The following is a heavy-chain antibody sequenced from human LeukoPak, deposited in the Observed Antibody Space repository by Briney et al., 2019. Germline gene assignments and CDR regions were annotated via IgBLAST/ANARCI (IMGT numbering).Heavy chain of an antibody. CDR1: GGSISSGSYY. J-gene: IGHJ5*02. Sequence: SETLSLTCTVSGGSISSGSYYWSWIRQPAGKGLEWIGRIYTSGITKYNPSLNSRVTISVDRSENQFSLTLSSVTAADTAVYYCARAETVVWFDPWGQGTLVTVSS. V-gene: IGHV4-61*02. CDR2: IYTSGIT. CDR3: ARAETVVWFDP. D-gene: IGHD4-11*01.